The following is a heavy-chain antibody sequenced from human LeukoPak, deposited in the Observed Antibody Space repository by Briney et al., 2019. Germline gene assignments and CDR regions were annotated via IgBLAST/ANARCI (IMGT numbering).Heavy chain of an antibody. J-gene: IGHJ3*02. CDR1: GFTFSSYS. V-gene: IGHV3-21*01. CDR3: ARKDGDYDQDDAFDI. Sequence: GGSLRLSCAASGFTFSSYSMNWVRQAPGKRLEWVSSISSSSSYIYYADSVKGRFTISRDNAKNSLYLQMNSLRAEDTAVYYCARKDGDYDQDDAFDIWGQGTMVTVSS. D-gene: IGHD4-17*01. CDR2: ISSSSSYI.